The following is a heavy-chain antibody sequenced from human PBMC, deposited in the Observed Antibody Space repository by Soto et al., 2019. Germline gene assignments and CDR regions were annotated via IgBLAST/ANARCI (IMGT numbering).Heavy chain of an antibody. CDR3: ARGGPYGSGSQAFDY. Sequence: SEPLSLTCTVSGGSISSGDYYWSWIRQPPGKGLEWIGYIYYSGSTYYNPSLKSRVTISVDTSKNQFSLKLSSVTAADTAVYYCARGGPYGSGSQAFDYWGQGTLVTVSS. V-gene: IGHV4-30-4*01. J-gene: IGHJ4*02. D-gene: IGHD3-10*01. CDR1: GGSISSGDYY. CDR2: IYYSGST.